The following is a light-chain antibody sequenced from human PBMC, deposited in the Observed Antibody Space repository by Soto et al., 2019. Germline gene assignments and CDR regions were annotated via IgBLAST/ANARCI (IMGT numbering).Light chain of an antibody. CDR3: QHSDNWPL. Sequence: EVVMTQSPATLSVSPGERATLSCRASETVATNLAWYQQKPGQAPRLLIYGASTRATAIPARFSGSGSGTEFTLTISSLQSEDFAVYYCQHSDNWPLFGQGTRLDIK. CDR1: ETVATN. CDR2: GAS. J-gene: IGKJ5*01. V-gene: IGKV3-15*01.